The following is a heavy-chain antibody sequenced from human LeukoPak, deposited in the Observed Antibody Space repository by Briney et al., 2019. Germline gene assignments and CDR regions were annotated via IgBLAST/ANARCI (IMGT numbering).Heavy chain of an antibody. CDR2: IYYTGTT. J-gene: IGHJ4*02. V-gene: IGHV4-39*01. CDR3: ARRMPSSGYSYDF. D-gene: IGHD6-13*01. Sequence: SETLSLTCTVSGASISSTPSSWGWIRQPPGKGLEWIGSIYYTGTTYYSPSLKSRVSISIDTSNNRFSLRLTSVTAADTALYYCARRMPSSGYSYDFWGLGTLVSVSS. CDR1: GASISSTPSS.